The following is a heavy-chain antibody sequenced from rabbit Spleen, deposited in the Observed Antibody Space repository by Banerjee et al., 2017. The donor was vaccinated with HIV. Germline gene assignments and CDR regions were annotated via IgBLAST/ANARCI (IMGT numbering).Heavy chain of an antibody. V-gene: IGHV1S45*01. J-gene: IGHJ6*01. CDR1: GFSFGFSDY. D-gene: IGHD1-1*01. CDR3: ARDSSSSFSSYGMDL. CDR2: IDAGSSDFT. Sequence: QEQLEESGGDLVKPERSLTLTCTASGFSFGFSDYMCWVRQAPGKGLEWIACIDAGSSDFTYHASWAKGRFTISKTSSTTVTLQMTSLTAADTATYFCARDSSSSFSSYGMDLWGPGTLVTVS.